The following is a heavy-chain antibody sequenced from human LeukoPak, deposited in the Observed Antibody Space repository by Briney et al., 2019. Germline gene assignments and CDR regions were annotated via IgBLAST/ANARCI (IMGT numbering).Heavy chain of an antibody. J-gene: IGHJ4*02. Sequence: GGSLRLSCAASGFTFSSYAMHWVRQAPGKGLEWVAVISYDGSNKYHADSVKGRFTISRDNSKNTLYLQMNSLRAEDTAVYYCARGAYGIRMLDYWGQGTLVTVSS. D-gene: IGHD1-14*01. V-gene: IGHV3-30-3*01. CDR2: ISYDGSNK. CDR1: GFTFSSYA. CDR3: ARGAYGIRMLDY.